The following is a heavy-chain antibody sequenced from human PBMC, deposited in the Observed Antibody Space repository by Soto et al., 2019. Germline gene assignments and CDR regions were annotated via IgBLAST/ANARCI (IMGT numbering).Heavy chain of an antibody. CDR1: GFMFSASG. CDR3: LGRAGGGMDV. J-gene: IGHJ6*02. V-gene: IGHV3-73*01. CDR2: SRSKAYNYAT. Sequence: EVHLVESGGGLVQPGGSLTVSCGASGFMFSASGMHWVRQAPGKGLEWVGRSRSKAYNYATSYTASVRGRFTISRDDSKNTADLQMNSMKSDDTAVYYCLGRAGGGMDVWRQGTTVTVS.